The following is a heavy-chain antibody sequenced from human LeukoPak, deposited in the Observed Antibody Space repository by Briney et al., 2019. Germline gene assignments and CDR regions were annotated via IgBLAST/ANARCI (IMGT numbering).Heavy chain of an antibody. CDR3: ARGGAIDWRLFPLYYMDV. CDR2: INHSGST. J-gene: IGHJ6*03. V-gene: IGHV4-34*01. D-gene: IGHD3-9*01. CDR1: GGSFSGYY. Sequence: SETLSLTCAVYGGSFSGYYWSWIRQPPGKGLEWIGEINHSGSTNYNPSLKSRVTISVDTSKNQFSLKLSSVTAADTAVYYCARGGAIDWRLFPLYYMDVWGKGTTVTVSS.